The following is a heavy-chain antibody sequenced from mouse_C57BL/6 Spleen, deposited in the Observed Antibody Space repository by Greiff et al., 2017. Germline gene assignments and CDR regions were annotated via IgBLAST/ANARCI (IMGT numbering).Heavy chain of an antibody. V-gene: IGHV1-18*01. CDR1: GYTFTDYN. Sequence: VQLQQSGPELVKPGASVKIPCKASGYTFTDYNMDWVKQSPGKSLEWIGDINPNNGGTFYNQKFKGKATLTVDKSSSTAYMELRSLTSEDTAVYYCARTGSNGHYYAMDYGGQGTSVTVSS. CDR2: INPNNGGT. J-gene: IGHJ4*01. CDR3: ARTGSNGHYYAMDY. D-gene: IGHD2-5*01.